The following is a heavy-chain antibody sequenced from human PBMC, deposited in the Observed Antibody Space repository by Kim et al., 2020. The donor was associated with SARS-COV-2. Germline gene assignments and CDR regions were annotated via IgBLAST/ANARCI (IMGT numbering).Heavy chain of an antibody. V-gene: IGHV3-30*02. D-gene: IGHD6-13*01. J-gene: IGHJ4*02. CDR3: AKDSYSSSRAY. Sequence: KYYADSVKGRFTISRDNSKNTLYLQMNSLRAEDTAVYYCAKDSYSSSRAYWGQGTLVTVSS. CDR2: K.